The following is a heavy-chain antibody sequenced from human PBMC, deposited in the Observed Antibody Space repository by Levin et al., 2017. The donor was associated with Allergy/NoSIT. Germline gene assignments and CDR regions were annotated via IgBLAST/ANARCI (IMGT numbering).Heavy chain of an antibody. CDR1: GFTFSSYA. V-gene: IGHV3-30-3*01. CDR2: ISYDGSNK. D-gene: IGHD2-21*02. J-gene: IGHJ6*02. Sequence: GGSLRLSCAASGFTFSSYAMHWVRQAPGKGLEWVAVISYDGSNKYYADSVKGRFTISRDNSKNTLYLQMNSLRAEDTAVYYCARKLVVTATSHYYGMDVWGQGTTVTVSS. CDR3: ARKLVVTATSHYYGMDV.